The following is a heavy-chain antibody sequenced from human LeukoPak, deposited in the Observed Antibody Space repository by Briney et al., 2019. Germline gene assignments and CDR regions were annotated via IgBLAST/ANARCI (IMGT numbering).Heavy chain of an antibody. D-gene: IGHD3-22*01. V-gene: IGHV4-59*01. CDR2: IYYSGST. CDR3: ARATNYYDSSGYYS. Sequence: SETLSLTCTVSGGSISSYYWSWIRQPPGKGLEWIGYIYYSGSTNYNPSLKSRVTISVDTSKSQFSLKLSSVTAADTAVYYCARATNYYDSSGYYSWGQGTLVTVSS. J-gene: IGHJ4*02. CDR1: GGSISSYY.